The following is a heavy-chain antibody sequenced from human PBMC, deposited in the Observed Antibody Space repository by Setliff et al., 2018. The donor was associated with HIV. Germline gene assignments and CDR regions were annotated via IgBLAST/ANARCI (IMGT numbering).Heavy chain of an antibody. J-gene: IGHJ6*03. CDR1: GYTLTDYY. D-gene: IGHD3-3*01. V-gene: IGHV1-46*01. CDR2: INPSGGST. Sequence: ASVKVSCKVSGYTLTDYYMHWVRQAPGQGLEWMGIINPSGGSTSYAQKFQGRVTMTRDTSTSTVYMELSSLRSEDTAVYYCARWHSYYDFWSGYYRYYMDVWGKGTTVTVSS. CDR3: ARWHSYYDFWSGYYRYYMDV.